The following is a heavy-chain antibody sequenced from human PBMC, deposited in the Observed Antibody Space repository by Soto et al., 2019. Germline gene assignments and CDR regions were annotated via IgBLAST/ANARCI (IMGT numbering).Heavy chain of an antibody. V-gene: IGHV1-2*02. D-gene: IGHD3-3*01. Sequence: QLHLVQSGAVVKKPGASVTVSSSPSGSPVTPSYMNWGRQAPGRGLEWMGGINPATGAAKYTQTFQGRVTMTRDTSTSTVFMELSGLTSEDTAVFYCARGGGVGVAGSAAFDMWGQGTLVTVSS. CDR2: INPATGAA. CDR1: GSPVTPSY. J-gene: IGHJ3*02. CDR3: ARGGGVGVAGSAAFDM.